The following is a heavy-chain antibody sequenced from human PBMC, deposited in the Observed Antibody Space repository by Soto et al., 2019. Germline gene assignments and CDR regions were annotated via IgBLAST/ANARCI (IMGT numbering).Heavy chain of an antibody. CDR3: ARRRGGYYYGLDV. CDR2: INSDGSST. D-gene: IGHD3-16*01. Sequence: SGGSLRLSCAASRFTFSSYWMYWVRQAPGKGLVWVPRINSDGSSTRYADSVKGRFSISRDNSKSTLYLQMNTLRAEDTAVYYCARRRGGYYYGLDVWGQGTTVTVSS. V-gene: IGHV3-74*01. J-gene: IGHJ6*02. CDR1: RFTFSSYW.